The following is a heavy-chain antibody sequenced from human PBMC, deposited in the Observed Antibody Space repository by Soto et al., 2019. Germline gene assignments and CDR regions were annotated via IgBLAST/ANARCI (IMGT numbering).Heavy chain of an antibody. V-gene: IGHV3-33*01. D-gene: IGHD1-26*01. CDR3: ARDGSGSTHQFAY. Sequence: GGSLRLSCAASGFTFSTYGMHWVRQAPGKGLEWVAVIWYDGSNKYYADSVKGRFTISRDNSKNTLYLQMNSLRVEDTAVYYCARDGSGSTHQFAYWGQGTLVTVSS. J-gene: IGHJ4*02. CDR2: IWYDGSNK. CDR1: GFTFSTYG.